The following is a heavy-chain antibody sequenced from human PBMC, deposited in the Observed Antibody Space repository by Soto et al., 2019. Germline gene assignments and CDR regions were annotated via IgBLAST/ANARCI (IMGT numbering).Heavy chain of an antibody. Sequence: SGPTLVNPTQTLTLTCSFSGFSLSTLGMSVSWIRQPPGKALEWLALIDWEDEKYFSTSLQTRLSIFKDSSKCHVLLTITNVGPLDSATYFCARVSGSFQKGFDSWGQGTLVTVSS. V-gene: IGHV2-70*01. CDR1: GFSLSTLGMS. CDR2: IDWEDEK. D-gene: IGHD1-26*01. CDR3: ARVSGSFQKGFDS. J-gene: IGHJ4*02.